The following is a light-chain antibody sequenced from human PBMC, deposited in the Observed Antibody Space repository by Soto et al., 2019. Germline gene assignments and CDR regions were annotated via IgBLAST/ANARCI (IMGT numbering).Light chain of an antibody. Sequence: QSALTQPPSASGSPGQSVTISCTGTSSDVGGYNYVSWYQQHPGKAPKLMIYEVSKRPSGVPDRFSGSKSGNTAALTVSGLQAEDEADYYCSSYVGNHSYVFGTGTKVTVL. CDR1: SSDVGGYNY. CDR2: EVS. CDR3: SSYVGNHSYV. V-gene: IGLV2-8*01. J-gene: IGLJ1*01.